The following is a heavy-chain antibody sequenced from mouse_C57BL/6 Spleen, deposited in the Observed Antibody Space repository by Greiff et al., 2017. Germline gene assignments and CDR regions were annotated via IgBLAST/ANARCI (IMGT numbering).Heavy chain of an antibody. V-gene: IGHV1-80*01. J-gene: IGHJ1*03. Sequence: VQLKESGAELVKPGASVKISCKASGYAFSSYWMNWVKQRPGKGLEWIGHIYPGDGDTNYNGKFKGKATLTADKSSSTAYMQLSRLTSEDSAVYFCARWITTIVASDVWGTGTTATVSS. CDR1: GYAFSSYW. CDR2: IYPGDGDT. CDR3: ARWITTIVASDV. D-gene: IGHD1-1*01.